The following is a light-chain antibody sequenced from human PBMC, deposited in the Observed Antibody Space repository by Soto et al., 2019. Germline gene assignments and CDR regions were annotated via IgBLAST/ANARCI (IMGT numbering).Light chain of an antibody. CDR3: SSYTSSRAYV. CDR1: SSDVGGYDY. V-gene: IGLV2-14*01. Sequence: QSALTQPPSASGSPGQSVTISCTGTSSDVGGYDYVSWHQQHPGKAPKVMIHEVSNRPSGVSSRFSGSKSGNTASLTISGLQAEDEADYYCSSYTSSRAYVFGTGTKLTVL. CDR2: EVS. J-gene: IGLJ1*01.